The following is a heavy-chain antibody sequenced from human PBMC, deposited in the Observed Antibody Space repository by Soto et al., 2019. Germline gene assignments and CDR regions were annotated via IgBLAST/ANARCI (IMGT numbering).Heavy chain of an antibody. J-gene: IGHJ4*02. CDR3: ARDRSRFLECLSFVPQYYFDY. D-gene: IGHD3-3*01. CDR2: ISSSSSTI. CDR1: GFTFSSYS. V-gene: IGHV3-48*01. Sequence: EVQLVESGGGLVQPGGSLRLSCAASGFTFSSYSMNWVRQAPGKGLEWVSYISSSSSTIYYADSVKGRFTISRDNAKNSLYLQMNSLRAEDTAVYYCARDRSRFLECLSFVPQYYFDYWGQGTLVTVSS.